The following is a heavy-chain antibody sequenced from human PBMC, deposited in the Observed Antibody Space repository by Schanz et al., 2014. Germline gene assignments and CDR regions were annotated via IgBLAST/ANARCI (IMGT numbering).Heavy chain of an antibody. Sequence: EVQLVESGGGLVQPGGSLRLSCAASGFTFSASAMHWVRQAPGKGLEWVGHIRSKPNNYATEYAASMKGRFTISRDNSKNTLYLQINNLRAEDTAVYYCAYYDVLTGFDYWGQGTQVTVSS. V-gene: IGHV3-73*01. CDR2: IRSKPNNYAT. CDR3: AYYDVLTGFDY. J-gene: IGHJ4*02. D-gene: IGHD3-9*01. CDR1: GFTFSASA.